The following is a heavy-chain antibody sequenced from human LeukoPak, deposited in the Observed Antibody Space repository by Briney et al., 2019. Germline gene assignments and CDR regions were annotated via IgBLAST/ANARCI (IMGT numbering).Heavy chain of an antibody. CDR2: MNPNSGNT. J-gene: IGHJ3*02. D-gene: IGHD2-15*01. CDR3: ARGPVVLAATSWAFDI. Sequence: ASVNVSCKASGYTFTTYDINWVRQATGQGLEWMGWMNPNSGNTGYAQKFQGRVTMTRNTSISTAYMELSSLRSEDTAVYYCARGPVVLAATSWAFDIWGRGTMVTVSS. CDR1: GYTFTTYD. V-gene: IGHV1-8*01.